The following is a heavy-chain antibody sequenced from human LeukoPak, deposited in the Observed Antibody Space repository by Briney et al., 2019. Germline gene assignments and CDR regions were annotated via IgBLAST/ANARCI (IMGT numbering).Heavy chain of an antibody. CDR2: IIPIFGTA. CDR3: ESCGYCSSTSYYYYYYMDV. Sequence: ASVKVSCKASGYTFTSYYMHWVRQAPGQGLEWMGGIIPIFGTANYAQKFQGRVTITTDESTSTAYMELSSLRSEDTAVYYCESCGYCSSTSYYYYYYMDVWGKGTTVTVSS. CDR1: GYTFTSYY. V-gene: IGHV1-69*05. D-gene: IGHD2-2*03. J-gene: IGHJ6*03.